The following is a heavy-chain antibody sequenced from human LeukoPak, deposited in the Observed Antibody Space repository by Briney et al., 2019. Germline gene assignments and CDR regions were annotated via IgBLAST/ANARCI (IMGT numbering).Heavy chain of an antibody. Sequence: MASETLSLTCTLSGGSISSSVYCWGWIRQPPGKGLEWIGYIYYSGSTNYNPSLKSRVTISVDTSKNQFSLQLSSVTAADTAVYYCARHGGKGNDYWGQGTLVTVSS. D-gene: IGHD4-23*01. J-gene: IGHJ4*02. CDR2: IYYSGST. CDR3: ARHGGKGNDY. V-gene: IGHV4-61*05. CDR1: GGSISSSVYC.